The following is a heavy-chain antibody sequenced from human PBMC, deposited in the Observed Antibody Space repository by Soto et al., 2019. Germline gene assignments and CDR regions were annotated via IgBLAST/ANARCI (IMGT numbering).Heavy chain of an antibody. V-gene: IGHV4-39*07. Sequence: KPSETLSLTCTVSGGSIGGSNYFWGWIRQSPGTGLEWLGTIYSSGSTNYNPSLKSRVTISVDKSKNQFSLKLSSVTAADTAVYYCARFATVTTTEIGATIKLYYYYYGMDVWGQGTTVTVS. CDR1: GGSIGGSNYF. CDR2: IYSSGST. CDR3: ARFATVTTTEIGATIKLYYYYYGMDV. D-gene: IGHD4-4*01. J-gene: IGHJ6*02.